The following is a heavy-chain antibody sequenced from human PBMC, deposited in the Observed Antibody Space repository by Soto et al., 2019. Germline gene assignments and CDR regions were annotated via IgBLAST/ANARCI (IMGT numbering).Heavy chain of an antibody. J-gene: IGHJ6*02. CDR2: TIPMLGTP. D-gene: IGHD3-22*01. CDR3: ARPLRDRNYYYGMAV. CDR1: GGTFSKYA. Sequence: QVQLVQSGAEMQQPGASVRVSCKASGGTFSKYAFSWVRQAPGQGLEWLGGTIPMLGTPNYAQKFQGRVAISAAESTATVYMELSSLRSEDTAVYFCARPLRDRNYYYGMAVWGQGTTVTVSS. V-gene: IGHV1-69*01.